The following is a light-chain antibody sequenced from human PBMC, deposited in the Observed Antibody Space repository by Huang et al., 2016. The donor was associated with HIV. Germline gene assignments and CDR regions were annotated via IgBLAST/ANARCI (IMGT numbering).Light chain of an antibody. J-gene: IGKJ2*01. CDR3: QQASTFPYT. CDR2: GAS. Sequence: DIQMTQSPSSVSASVGDRVSINCRASQDIRGWLAWYQLMPGKAPNLLIFGASTLQSGVPSRFSGAGFGTNFTLTVSSLQPGDFATYFCQQASTFPYTFGQGTKVEI. CDR1: QDIRGW. V-gene: IGKV1-12*01.